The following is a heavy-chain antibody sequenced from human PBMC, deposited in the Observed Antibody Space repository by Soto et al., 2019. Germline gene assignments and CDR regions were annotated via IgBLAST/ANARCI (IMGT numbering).Heavy chain of an antibody. CDR2: ISWTGETI. CDR1: GFNFNNYA. J-gene: IGHJ3*02. Sequence: EVELVESGGGLVLPGGSLRLSCEASGFNFNNYAMHWVRQAPGKGLEWVSGISWTGETIVYADFVKGRFTISRDKSKSSLYLEMNSLRPEYTALYYCAKDEIGVAGNSALDMWGQATMVTVSS. CDR3: AKDEIGVAGNSALDM. D-gene: IGHD3-22*01. V-gene: IGHV3-9*01.